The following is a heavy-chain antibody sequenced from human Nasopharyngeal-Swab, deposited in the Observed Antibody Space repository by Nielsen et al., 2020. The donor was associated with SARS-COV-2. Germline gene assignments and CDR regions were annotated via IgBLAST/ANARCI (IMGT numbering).Heavy chain of an antibody. D-gene: IGHD3-3*01. J-gene: IGHJ5*02. CDR2: IYYNGIT. V-gene: IGHV4-39*07. CDR1: GGSMTSNNYY. Sequence: SETLSLTCSDSGGSMTSNNYYWGWIRQPPEKGLEWIGNIYYNGITYYNPSLKSRVTISLDTSKSQFSLKLTSVTAADTAVYYCARAIKIFGAVVGSFDPWGQGTLVTVSS. CDR3: ARAIKIFGAVVGSFDP.